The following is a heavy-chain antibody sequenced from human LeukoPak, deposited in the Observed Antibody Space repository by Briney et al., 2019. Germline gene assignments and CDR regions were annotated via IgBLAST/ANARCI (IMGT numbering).Heavy chain of an antibody. CDR1: GGSISSSSYY. J-gene: IGHJ6*03. V-gene: IGHV4-39*07. CDR3: ARLSVIVGSTLEYYYYYMDV. CDR2: IYYSGST. D-gene: IGHD1-26*01. Sequence: SETLSLTCTVSGGSISSSSYYWGWIRQPPGKGLEWIGSIYYSGSTYYNPSLKSRVTISADKSKNQVSLKLTSVTAADTAVYYCARLSVIVGSTLEYYYYYMDVWGQGTTVTVSS.